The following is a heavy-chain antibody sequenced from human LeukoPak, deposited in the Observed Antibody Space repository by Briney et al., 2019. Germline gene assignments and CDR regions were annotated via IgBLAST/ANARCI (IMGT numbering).Heavy chain of an antibody. CDR3: ARLTASCGSDGCSPDY. V-gene: IGHV4-59*12. CDR1: GGSISSYY. Sequence: MPSETLSLTCTVSGGSISSYYWSWIRQPPGKGLEWIGYIYYSGSTNYNPSLKSRVTISVDRSKNQFSLKLSSVTAADTAVYYCARLTASCGSDGCSPDYWGQGTLVTVSS. D-gene: IGHD2-21*02. J-gene: IGHJ4*02. CDR2: IYYSGST.